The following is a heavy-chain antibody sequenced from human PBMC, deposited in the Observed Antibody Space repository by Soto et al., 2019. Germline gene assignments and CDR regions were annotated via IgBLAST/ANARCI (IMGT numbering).Heavy chain of an antibody. CDR2: IIPIFGTA. CDR1: GGTFSSYA. Sequence: QVQLVPSGAEVKKPGSSVKVSCKASGGTFSSYAISWVRQAPGQGLEWMGGIIPIFGTANYAQKFQGRVTITADESTSTAYMELSSLTSEDTAVYYCARGELGAAGTKYYYGMDVWGQGTTVTVSS. CDR3: ARGELGAAGTKYYYGMDV. D-gene: IGHD6-13*01. V-gene: IGHV1-69*01. J-gene: IGHJ6*02.